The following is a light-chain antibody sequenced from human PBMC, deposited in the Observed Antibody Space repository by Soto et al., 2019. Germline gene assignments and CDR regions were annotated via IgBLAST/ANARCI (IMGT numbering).Light chain of an antibody. J-gene: IGLJ2*01. CDR3: AAWDDSLSGPV. Sequence: QSVLTQPSSASGTPGQRVTISCSGGSSNIGGNTAHWYQQFPGTAPKLLIYNSNQRPSGFPDRFSGSNSGTSASLAISGLQSEDESMYYCAAWDDSLSGPVFGEGTKLTVL. V-gene: IGLV1-44*01. CDR2: NSN. CDR1: SSNIGGNT.